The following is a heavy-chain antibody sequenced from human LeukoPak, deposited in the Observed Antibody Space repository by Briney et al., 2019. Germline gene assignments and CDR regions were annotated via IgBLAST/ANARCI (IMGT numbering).Heavy chain of an antibody. J-gene: IGHJ6*02. CDR3: TRAQIPYSYYANYGMDV. CDR2: INPSNGGT. D-gene: IGHD1-26*01. Sequence: ASVKVSCKTSGYTFTDHYIHWVRQAPGQGLEWMGWINPSNGGTSSAQKFQGRVTMTRDTSITTAYMELNSLTSDDTAVYYCTRAQIPYSYYANYGMDVWGQGTTVTV. CDR1: GYTFTDHY. V-gene: IGHV1-2*02.